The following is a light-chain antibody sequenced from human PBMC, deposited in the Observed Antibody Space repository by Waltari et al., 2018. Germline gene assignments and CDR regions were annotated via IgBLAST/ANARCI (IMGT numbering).Light chain of an antibody. CDR1: QSISNN. J-gene: IGKJ1*01. V-gene: IGKV1-39*01. Sequence: DIQMTQSPSSLSASCGDRVTITCRASQSISNNLNWYQQKPGKAPKLLIYATSGLQSGVPSRFSGRGSGTDFTLTISSLQPEDFATYYCQQTYSTWTFGQGTAVEIK. CDR3: QQTYSTWT. CDR2: ATS.